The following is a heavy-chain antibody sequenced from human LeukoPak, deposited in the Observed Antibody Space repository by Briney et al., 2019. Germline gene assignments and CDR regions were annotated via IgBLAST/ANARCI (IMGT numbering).Heavy chain of an antibody. D-gene: IGHD3-10*01. CDR3: AKDHWGAIRGEFDY. CDR2: ISGSGGTT. Sequence: PGGSLRLSCAASGFTFNNYAMTWVRQAPGKGLEWVSAISGSGGTTLYADSVKGRFTISRDNSKSTLYLQMNSLRAEDTAVYFCAKDHWGAIRGEFDYWGQGTLVTVSS. CDR1: GFTFNNYA. J-gene: IGHJ4*02. V-gene: IGHV3-23*01.